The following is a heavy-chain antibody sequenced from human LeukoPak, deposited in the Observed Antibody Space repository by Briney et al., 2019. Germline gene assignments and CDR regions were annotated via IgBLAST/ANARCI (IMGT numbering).Heavy chain of an antibody. J-gene: IGHJ4*02. Sequence: PSETLSLTCAVYGGSFSGYYWSWIRQPPGKGLDWIGEINHSGSTNYNPSLKSRVTISVDTSKNQFSLKLTSVAAADTAVYYCARALILVGTPLAYGGQGPL. CDR3: ARALILVGTPLAY. CDR2: INHSGST. CDR1: GGSFSGYY. V-gene: IGHV4-34*01.